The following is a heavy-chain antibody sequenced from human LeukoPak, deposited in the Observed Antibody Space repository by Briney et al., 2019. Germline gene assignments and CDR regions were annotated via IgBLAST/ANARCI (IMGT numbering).Heavy chain of an antibody. Sequence: ASVKVSCKASGYTFTGYYMHWVRQAPGQGLEWMGWINPNSGGTNYAQKFQGRVTMTRDTSISTAYMELRSLRSDDTAVYYCARGDYAANWFDPWGQGTLVTVSS. CDR2: INPNSGGT. D-gene: IGHD4-17*01. J-gene: IGHJ5*02. V-gene: IGHV1-2*02. CDR3: ARGDYAANWFDP. CDR1: GYTFTGYY.